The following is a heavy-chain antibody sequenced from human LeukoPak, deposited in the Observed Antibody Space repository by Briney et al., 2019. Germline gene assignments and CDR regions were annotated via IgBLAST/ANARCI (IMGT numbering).Heavy chain of an antibody. V-gene: IGHV4-39*01. CDR2: IYYSGST. CDR1: GGSISSSSYY. Sequence: NPSETLSLTCTVSGGSISSSSYYWGWIRQPPGKGLEWIGSIYYSGSTYYNPSLKSRVTISVDTSKNQFSLKLSSVTAADTAVYYCASLVLLWFGEFQAFDIWGQGTMVTVSS. CDR3: ASLVLLWFGEFQAFDI. J-gene: IGHJ3*02. D-gene: IGHD3-10*01.